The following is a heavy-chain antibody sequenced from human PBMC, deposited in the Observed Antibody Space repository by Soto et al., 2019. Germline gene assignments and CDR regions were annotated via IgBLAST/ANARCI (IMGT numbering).Heavy chain of an antibody. J-gene: IGHJ6*04. CDR1: GFTFSSYW. CDR2: INSDGSST. Sequence: PGGSLRLSCAASGFTFSSYWMHWVRQAPGKGLVWVSRINSDGSSTSYADSVKGRFTISRDNAKNTLYLQMNSLRAEDTVGFFCVRDVYGDCGYYYGRDVWGEGTTVSVSS. CDR3: VRDVYGDCGYYYGRDV. D-gene: IGHD4-17*01. V-gene: IGHV3-74*01.